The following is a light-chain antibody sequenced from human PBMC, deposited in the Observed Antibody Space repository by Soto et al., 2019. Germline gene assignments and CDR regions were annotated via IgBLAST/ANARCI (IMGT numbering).Light chain of an antibody. CDR3: TSFTTRNTEV. J-gene: IGLJ1*01. V-gene: IGLV2-14*01. CDR1: SSDVGRYNY. Sequence: QSVLTQPASLSGSPGQSITISCTGTSSDVGRYNYVSWYQQHPGKAPKLMIYEVSNRPSGVSNRFSGSKSGNTASLTISGLQAEDETDYYCTSFTTRNTEVFGTGTKVTVL. CDR2: EVS.